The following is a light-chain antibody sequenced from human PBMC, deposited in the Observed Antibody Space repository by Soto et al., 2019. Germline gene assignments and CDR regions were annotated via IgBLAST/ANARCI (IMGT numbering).Light chain of an antibody. CDR2: AAS. J-gene: IGKJ1*01. CDR3: RQYNSYPQT. V-gene: IGKV1-17*01. CDR1: QGIRND. Sequence: DVQMTQSPSSLSASVGDRVTITCRASQGIRNDLGWYQQKPVKAPKRLIYAASSLQSGVPSRFSGSRSGTEFTLSMSCLQPEDLATYYCRQYNSYPQTYGQGTKVELK.